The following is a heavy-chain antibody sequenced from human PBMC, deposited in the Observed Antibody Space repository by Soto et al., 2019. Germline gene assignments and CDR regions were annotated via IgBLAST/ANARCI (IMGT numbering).Heavy chain of an antibody. Sequence: SETLSLTCTVSGGSISNSRYYWAWVRQSPGKGLEWIGSVYSSGSTQYSPSLKSRVTISVDTPKQEFSLKLSSVTAADTALYYCAKQVAYSWILFYFDFWGPGSLVTVSS. D-gene: IGHD1-1*01. CDR3: AKQVAYSWILFYFDF. V-gene: IGHV4-39*01. J-gene: IGHJ4*02. CDR2: VYSSGST. CDR1: GGSISNSRYY.